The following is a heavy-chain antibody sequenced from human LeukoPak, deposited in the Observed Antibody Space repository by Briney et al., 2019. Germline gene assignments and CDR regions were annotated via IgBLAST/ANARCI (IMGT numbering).Heavy chain of an antibody. J-gene: IGHJ5*01. V-gene: IGHV3-23*01. CDR3: AKARSRVTSVVVVTHAFDS. CDR1: GFSFSSYG. Sequence: GGSLRHSCAASGFSFSSYGLSWVRQAPGEGLEWVSTLSGSSTSTYYAGSVKGRFTISRDNSKNTMYLQMNSLRVEDTAVYYCAKARSRVTSVVVVTHAFDSWAQGTLVTVSS. CDR2: LSGSSTST. D-gene: IGHD3-22*01.